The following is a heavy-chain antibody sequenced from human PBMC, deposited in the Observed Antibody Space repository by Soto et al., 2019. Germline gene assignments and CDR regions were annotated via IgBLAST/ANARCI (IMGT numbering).Heavy chain of an antibody. CDR3: AGGVDLLLWFGELLSAAFYFDY. CDR2: ISSRSSYI. D-gene: IGHD3-10*01. Sequence: GGSLRLSCAASGFTFSAYSFNWVRQAPGKGLEWVASISSRSSYIYYADSVRGRFLISRDNSKNSVYLQMNSLRAEDTAVYYCAGGVDLLLWFGELLSAAFYFDYWGQGTLVTVSS. J-gene: IGHJ4*02. CDR1: GFTFSAYS. V-gene: IGHV3-21*01.